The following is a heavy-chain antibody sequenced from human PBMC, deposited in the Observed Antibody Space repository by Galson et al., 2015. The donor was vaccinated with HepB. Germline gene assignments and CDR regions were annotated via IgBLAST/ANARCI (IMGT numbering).Heavy chain of an antibody. V-gene: IGHV3-15*01. CDR3: ATGRGISGPNNYCDD. Sequence: SLRLSYAASGFTFSNTWMNWVRQVPGKGLEWVGRIRSKAAGGTTDFAAPVKGRFTISRDDSKNMLYLEMNSLKSEDTAVYYCATGRGISGPNNYCDDWGQGTLVTVSS. CDR2: IRSKAAGGTT. D-gene: IGHD3-10*01. CDR1: GFTFSNTW. J-gene: IGHJ4*02.